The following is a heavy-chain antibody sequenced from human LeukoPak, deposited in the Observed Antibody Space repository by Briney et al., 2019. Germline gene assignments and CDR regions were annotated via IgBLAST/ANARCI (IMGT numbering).Heavy chain of an antibody. CDR2: IKQDGSEK. D-gene: IGHD6-19*01. Sequence: PGGSLRLSCAASGFNFNSYWMSWVRQAPGKGLEWVANIKQDGSEKYYVDSVKGRFTISRDNSKNTLYLQMNSLRAEDTAVYYCAKGSDFSGWYYFDYWGQGTLVTVSS. CDR1: GFNFNSYW. J-gene: IGHJ4*02. V-gene: IGHV3-7*01. CDR3: AKGSDFSGWYYFDY.